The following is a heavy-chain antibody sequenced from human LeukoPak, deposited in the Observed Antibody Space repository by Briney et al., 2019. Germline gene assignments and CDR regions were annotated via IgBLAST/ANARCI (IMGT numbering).Heavy chain of an antibody. J-gene: IGHJ3*02. CDR3: AKDMGGGSSGFVAFDI. CDR1: GFTFDDYA. Sequence: GGSLRFSCAASGFTFDDYAMHWVRQAPGRVLEWVSGISWDSVRIDYAASVKGRFTISRDNAKNSLYLQMNSLRAEDAALYYCAKDMGGGSSGFVAFDIWGQGTMVTVSS. V-gene: IGHV3-9*01. D-gene: IGHD2-15*01. CDR2: ISWDSVRI.